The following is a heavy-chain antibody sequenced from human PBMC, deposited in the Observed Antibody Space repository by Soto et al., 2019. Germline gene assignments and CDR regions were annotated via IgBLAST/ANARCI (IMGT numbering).Heavy chain of an antibody. V-gene: IGHV3-74*01. CDR2: INSDGSST. Sequence: GGSLRLSCAASGFTFSTYWMHWVRQAPGKGLVWVSRINSDGSSTSYADSVKGRFTISRDNAKNTLYLQMNSLRAEDTAVYYCTRVGYSSGYGFWGQGTLVTVSS. J-gene: IGHJ4*02. CDR1: GFTFSTYW. D-gene: IGHD5-18*01. CDR3: TRVGYSSGYGF.